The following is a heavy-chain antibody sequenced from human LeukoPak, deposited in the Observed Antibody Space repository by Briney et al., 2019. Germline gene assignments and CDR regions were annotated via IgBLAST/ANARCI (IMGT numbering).Heavy chain of an antibody. Sequence: PSETLSLTCTVSGGSISSYYWSWIRQPPGKGLEWIGEINHSGSTNYNPSLKSRVTISVDTSKNQFSLKLSSVTAADTAVYYCARGPLTMIVVVITKRRGFDIWGQGTMVTVSS. CDR2: INHSGST. J-gene: IGHJ3*02. D-gene: IGHD3-22*01. V-gene: IGHV4-34*01. CDR1: GGSISSYY. CDR3: ARGPLTMIVVVITKRRGFDI.